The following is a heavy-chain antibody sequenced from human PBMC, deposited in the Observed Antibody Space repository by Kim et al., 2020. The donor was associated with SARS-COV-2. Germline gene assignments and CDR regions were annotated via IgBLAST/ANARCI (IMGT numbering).Heavy chain of an antibody. CDR2: IIPIFGTA. D-gene: IGHD6-6*01. Sequence: SVKVSCKASGGTFSSYAISWVRQAPGQGLEWMGGIIPIFGTANYAQKFQGRVTITADESTSTAYMELSSLRSEDTAVYYCAGSHSSSRYLDYWGQGTLVTVSS. CDR1: GGTFSSYA. V-gene: IGHV1-69*13. J-gene: IGHJ4*02. CDR3: AGSHSSSRYLDY.